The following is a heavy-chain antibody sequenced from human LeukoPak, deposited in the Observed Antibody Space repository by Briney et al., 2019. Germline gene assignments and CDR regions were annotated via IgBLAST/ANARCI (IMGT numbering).Heavy chain of an antibody. CDR2: INSDGSST. CDR1: GVTLSPYG. Sequence: GMSLRLSCAASGVTLSPYGMHWVRQAPGKGLVWVSRINSDGSSTIHADSVKGRFTISRDNAKNTLYLQMNSLRAEDTAVYYCAREVYSSGWSSFDYWGQGTLVTVSS. CDR3: AREVYSSGWSSFDY. V-gene: IGHV3-74*01. D-gene: IGHD6-19*01. J-gene: IGHJ4*02.